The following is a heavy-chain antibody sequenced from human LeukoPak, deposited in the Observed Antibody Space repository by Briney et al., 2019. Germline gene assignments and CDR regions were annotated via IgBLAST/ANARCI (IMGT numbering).Heavy chain of an antibody. D-gene: IGHD3-16*01. J-gene: IGHJ4*02. Sequence: SETLSLTCTVSGGSISSYYWSWIRQPPGKGLEWIGYIYYSGSTNYTPSLKSRVTISVDTSKNQFSLKLSSVTAADTAVYYCARDDRGRSLGYWGQGTLVTVSS. CDR3: ARDDRGRSLGY. CDR1: GGSISSYY. V-gene: IGHV4-59*01. CDR2: IYYSGST.